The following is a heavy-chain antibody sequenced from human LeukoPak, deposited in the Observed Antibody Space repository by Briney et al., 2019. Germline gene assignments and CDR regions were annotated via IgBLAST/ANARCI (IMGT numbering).Heavy chain of an antibody. D-gene: IGHD4-23*01. CDR3: ASTVVTSHFDY. Sequence: SETLSLTCAVYGGSFNGDYWSWIRQPPGKGLEWIGEINHSGSTNYNPSLKSRVTISVDTSKNQFSLKLSSVTAADTAVYYCASTVVTSHFDYWGQGTLVTVSS. CDR1: GGSFNGDY. J-gene: IGHJ4*02. V-gene: IGHV4-34*01. CDR2: INHSGST.